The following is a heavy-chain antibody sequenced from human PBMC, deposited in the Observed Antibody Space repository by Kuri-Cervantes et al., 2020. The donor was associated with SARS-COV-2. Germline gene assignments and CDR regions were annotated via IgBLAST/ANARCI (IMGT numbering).Heavy chain of an antibody. D-gene: IGHD3-3*01. CDR1: GGTFSSYA. CDR2: INPSGGST. Sequence: ASVKVSCKASGGTFSSYAISWVRQAPGQGLEWMGIINPSGGSTSYAQKFLGRVTMTADTSTSTAYMDLRSLRSDDTAVYYCARTIDHADPDVFDIWGQGTMVTVSS. J-gene: IGHJ3*02. CDR3: ARTIDHADPDVFDI. V-gene: IGHV1-46*01.